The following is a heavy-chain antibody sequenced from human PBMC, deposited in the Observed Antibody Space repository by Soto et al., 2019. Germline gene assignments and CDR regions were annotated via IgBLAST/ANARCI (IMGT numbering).Heavy chain of an antibody. CDR2: ISAYNGNT. CDR3: ARDNYSNYGWWFDS. V-gene: IGHV1-18*01. D-gene: IGHD4-4*01. J-gene: IGHJ5*01. CDR1: GYTFTSYG. Sequence: GASVKVSCKASGYTFTSYGISWVRRAPGQGLEWMGWISAYNGNTNYAQKLQGRVTMTTDTSTSTAYMELRSLRSDDTAVYYCARDNYSNYGWWFDSWGQGTLVTVSS.